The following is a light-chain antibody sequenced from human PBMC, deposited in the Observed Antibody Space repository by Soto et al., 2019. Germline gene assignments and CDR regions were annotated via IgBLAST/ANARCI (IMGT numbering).Light chain of an antibody. CDR2: DAS. V-gene: IGKV3D-11*01. CDR1: QGVSSY. CDR3: QQFAGS. J-gene: IGKJ4*02. Sequence: EIVLTQSPATLSLSPGERATLSCRASQGVSSYLAWYQQKPGQAPRLLIYDASNRATGIPARFSGSGPGTDFTLTISSLEPEDFAVYYCQQFAGSFGGGTKVDIK.